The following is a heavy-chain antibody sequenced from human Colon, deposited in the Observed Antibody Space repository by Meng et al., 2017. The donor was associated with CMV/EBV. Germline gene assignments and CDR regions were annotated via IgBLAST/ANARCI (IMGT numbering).Heavy chain of an antibody. D-gene: IGHD2-2*01. V-gene: IGHV3-69-1*02. CDR2: INNSTTI. J-gene: IGHJ4*02. CDR1: GLTLSTYG. CDR3: ARRSVPPAAGGLNYNFDY. Sequence: GGSLRLSCAASGLTLSTYGMHWVRQAPGKGLEWVSSINNSTTIYYADSVKGRFTISRDNAKNSLYLQMNSLRAEDTAVYYCARRSVPPAAGGLNYNFDYWGQGTLVTVSS.